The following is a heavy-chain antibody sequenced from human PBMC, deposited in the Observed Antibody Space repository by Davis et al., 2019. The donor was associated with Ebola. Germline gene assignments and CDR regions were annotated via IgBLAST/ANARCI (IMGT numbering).Heavy chain of an antibody. J-gene: IGHJ6*03. Sequence: ASVKVSCKASGYTLTDYQMHWVRQAPGQGLEWMGIINPSGGSTSYAQKFQGRVTMTRDTSTSTVYMELSSLRSEDTAVYYCARDPGYYDFWTGEYYYYMDVWGKGTTVTVSS. CDR2: INPSGGST. V-gene: IGHV1-46*01. CDR1: GYTLTDYQ. D-gene: IGHD3-3*01. CDR3: ARDPGYYDFWTGEYYYYMDV.